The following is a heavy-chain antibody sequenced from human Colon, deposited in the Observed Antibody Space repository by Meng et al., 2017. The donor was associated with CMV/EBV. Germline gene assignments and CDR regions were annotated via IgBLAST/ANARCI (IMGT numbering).Heavy chain of an antibody. CDR2: IDPRGDIT. V-gene: IGHV1-46*01. CDR3: ARDQSQSDKTWWLDA. J-gene: IGHJ5*02. Sequence: ASVKVSCKASGYIFTSTWMHWVRQAPGQGLEWMGVIDPRGDITGYAQKFQGRVTTTRDTSTTTDYMELSRLTSEDTAVYYCARDQSQSDKTWWLDAWGQGTPVTVSS. CDR1: GYIFTSTW.